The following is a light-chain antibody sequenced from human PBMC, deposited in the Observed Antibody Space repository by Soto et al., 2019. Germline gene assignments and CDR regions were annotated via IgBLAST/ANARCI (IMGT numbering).Light chain of an antibody. CDR3: QQYGSSPLT. J-gene: IGKJ3*01. CDR2: DAS. V-gene: IGKV3-20*01. CDR1: QSISSSY. Sequence: EIVLTQSPGTLSLSPGERATLSCRANQSISSSYLAWYQQKPGQAPRLLMYDASSRATGIPDRFSGSGSGTDFTLTISRLEAEDFAVYYCQQYGSSPLTFGPGTKVDIK.